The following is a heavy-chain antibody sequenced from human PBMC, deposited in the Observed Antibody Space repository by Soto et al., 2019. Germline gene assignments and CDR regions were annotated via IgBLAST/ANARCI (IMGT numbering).Heavy chain of an antibody. CDR1: GGSISSSSYY. CDR2: IYYSGST. CDR3: ARMVQINGDYGSSNWFDP. Sequence: QLQLQESGPGLVKPSETLSLTCTVSGGSISSSSYYWGWIRQPPGKGLEWIGSIYYSGSTYYNPSLKSRVTISVDTSKNQFSLKLSSVTAADTAVYYCARMVQINGDYGSSNWFDPWGQGTLVTVSS. J-gene: IGHJ5*02. V-gene: IGHV4-39*01. D-gene: IGHD4-17*01.